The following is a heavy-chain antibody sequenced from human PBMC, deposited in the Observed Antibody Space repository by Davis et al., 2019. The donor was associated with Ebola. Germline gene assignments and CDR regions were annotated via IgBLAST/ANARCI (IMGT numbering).Heavy chain of an antibody. CDR2: ISGSGGAT. Sequence: GESLKISCAASGFSFSNYAMSWVRQAPGKGLEWVSGISGSGGATHYADSVKGRFTISRDNSGNTLYLQLNSLRADDTAVYYCAQETSGGWVLGYWGQGTLVTVSS. CDR1: GFSFSNYA. J-gene: IGHJ4*02. CDR3: AQETSGGWVLGY. D-gene: IGHD3-16*01. V-gene: IGHV3-23*01.